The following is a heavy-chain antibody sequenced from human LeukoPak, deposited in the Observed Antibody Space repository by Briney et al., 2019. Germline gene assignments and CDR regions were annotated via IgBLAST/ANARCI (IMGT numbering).Heavy chain of an antibody. CDR3: ARRSRYYDSSGYPEYYFDY. CDR2: IYYSGST. D-gene: IGHD3-22*01. CDR1: GGSFSGYY. V-gene: IGHV4-34*01. Sequence: SETLSLTCAVYGGSFSGYYWSWIRQPPGKGLEWIGSIYYSGSTYYNPSLKSRVTISVDTSKNQFSLKLSSVTAADTAVYYCARRSRYYDSSGYPEYYFDYWGQGTLVTVSS. J-gene: IGHJ4*02.